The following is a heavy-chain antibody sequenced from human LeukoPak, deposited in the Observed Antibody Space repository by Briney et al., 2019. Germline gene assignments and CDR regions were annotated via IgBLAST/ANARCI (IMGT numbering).Heavy chain of an antibody. V-gene: IGHV3-30-3*01. D-gene: IGHD3-9*01. Sequence: GGSLRLSCAASGFTFSSYAFHWVRQAPGKGLEWVAVISYDGTNKYYADSVKGRFTISRVNSKNTVYLQMNSLRLEDTAVYFCARDGTPTYCDFLTGYLGDWGQGTLVTVSS. CDR3: ARDGTPTYCDFLTGYLGD. J-gene: IGHJ4*02. CDR2: ISYDGTNK. CDR1: GFTFSSYA.